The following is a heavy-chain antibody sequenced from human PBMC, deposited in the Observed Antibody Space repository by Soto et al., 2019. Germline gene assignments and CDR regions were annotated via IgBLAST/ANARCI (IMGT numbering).Heavy chain of an antibody. D-gene: IGHD1-1*01. CDR3: ARMLRHRIAKGLEHTFFDP. CDR2: ISDIGSTS. V-gene: IGHV4-30-4*08. CDR1: GGSVSTGAYF. J-gene: IGHJ5*02. Sequence: PSETLSLTCTVSGGSVSTGAYFWSWIRQSPGKGLEWIAYISDIGSTSYYNPSLKSRLSISVDTSKNQFSLNLNSVTAADTAVYYCARMLRHRIAKGLEHTFFDPWGRGTLVTVSS.